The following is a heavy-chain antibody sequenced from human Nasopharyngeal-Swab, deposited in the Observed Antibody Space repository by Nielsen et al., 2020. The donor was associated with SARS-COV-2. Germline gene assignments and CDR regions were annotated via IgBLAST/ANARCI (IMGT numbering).Heavy chain of an antibody. CDR2: MYHSGSN. J-gene: IGHJ6*02. CDR1: GYSISSGYY. D-gene: IGHD2-15*01. CDR3: ARAADIVVVVAAPTGPMDV. Sequence: SETLSLTCTVSGYSISSGYYWGWIRQPPGKGLEWIGSMYHSGSNYYNPSLKSRVTISEDTSKNQFSLSLSSVTAADTAVYYCARAADIVVVVAAPTGPMDVWGQGTTVTVSS. V-gene: IGHV4-38-2*02.